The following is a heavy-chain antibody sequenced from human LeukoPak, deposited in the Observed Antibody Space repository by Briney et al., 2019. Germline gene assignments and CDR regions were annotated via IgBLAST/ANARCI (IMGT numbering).Heavy chain of an antibody. V-gene: IGHV3-11*01. D-gene: IGHD3-22*01. CDR3: AKSPRGDYYDSSGQWDY. J-gene: IGHJ4*02. CDR1: GFTFSDYY. CDR2: ISSSGSTI. Sequence: KTGGSLRLSCAASGFTFSDYYMSWIRQAPGKGLEWVSYISSSGSTIYYADSVKGRFTISRDNAENSLYLQMNSLRAEDTAVYYCAKSPRGDYYDSSGQWDYWGQGTLVTVSS.